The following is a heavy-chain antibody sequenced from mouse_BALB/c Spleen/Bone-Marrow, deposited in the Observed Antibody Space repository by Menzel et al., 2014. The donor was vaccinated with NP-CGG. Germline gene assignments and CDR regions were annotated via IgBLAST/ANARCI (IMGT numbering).Heavy chain of an antibody. CDR1: DYSFTDYY. J-gene: IGHJ4*01. Sequence: LVKTGASVKISCKASDYSFTDYYMHWVKQTHEKSLEWIGYISCYNGATSYNQKFEGKATFTVDTSSSTAYMQFSSLTSEDSAVYYCARSEGIYYYGSSYALDYWGQGTSVTVSS. CDR2: ISCYNGAT. D-gene: IGHD1-1*01. CDR3: ARSEGIYYYGSSYALDY. V-gene: IGHV1S34*01.